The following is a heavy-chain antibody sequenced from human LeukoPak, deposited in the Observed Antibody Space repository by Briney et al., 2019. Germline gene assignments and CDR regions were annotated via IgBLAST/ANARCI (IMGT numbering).Heavy chain of an antibody. Sequence: GGSLRLSCAASGFTFSSFAMSWVRQAPGKGLEWVSTISGSGGGTWYADSVKGRFAISRDNSKNTLYLQMNSLRAEDTAIYYCARALYNRGWYPDYFDSWGQGTLVTVSA. CDR1: GFTFSSFA. D-gene: IGHD6-19*01. CDR2: ISGSGGGT. V-gene: IGHV3-23*01. J-gene: IGHJ4*02. CDR3: ARALYNRGWYPDYFDS.